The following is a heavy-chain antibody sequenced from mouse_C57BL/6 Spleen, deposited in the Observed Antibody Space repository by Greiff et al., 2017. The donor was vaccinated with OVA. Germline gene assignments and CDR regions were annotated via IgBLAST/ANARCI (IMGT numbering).Heavy chain of an antibody. Sequence: QVQLQQPGAELVKPGASVKMSCKASGYTFTSYWITWVKQRPGQGLEWIGDIYPGSGSTNYTEKFKSKATLTVDTSSSTAYMQLSSLTSEDSAVYYCARWGPYTSKVAMDYWGQGTSVTVSS. J-gene: IGHJ4*01. CDR3: ARWGPYTSKVAMDY. D-gene: IGHD1-3*01. CDR2: IYPGSGST. CDR1: GYTFTSYW. V-gene: IGHV1-55*01.